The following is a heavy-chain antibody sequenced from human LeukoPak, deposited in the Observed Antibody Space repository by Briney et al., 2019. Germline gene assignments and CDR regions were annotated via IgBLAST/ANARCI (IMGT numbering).Heavy chain of an antibody. CDR1: GFTFNIYG. V-gene: IGHV3-23*01. Sequence: GGSLRLSCEASGFTFNIYGMNWVRQAPGKGLQWVSGITGSGGSTYYADSVKGRFTISRDNSKSTVYLQMNSLRGEDTAVYYCAKDRSGWSPGGSWGQGTLVTVSS. D-gene: IGHD6-19*01. CDR2: ITGSGGST. J-gene: IGHJ4*02. CDR3: AKDRSGWSPGGS.